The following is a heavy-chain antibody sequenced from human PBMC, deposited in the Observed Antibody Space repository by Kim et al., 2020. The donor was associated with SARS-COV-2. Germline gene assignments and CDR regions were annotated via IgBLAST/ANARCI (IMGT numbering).Heavy chain of an antibody. V-gene: IGHV3-23*01. CDR2: ITRNGGGT. Sequence: GGSLRLSCAASGFTFSNYGMTWVRQAPGKGLEWVSRITRNGGGTSYADSVKGRFTISRDNSKSTLYLQVNSLRAEDTAIYYCAKVGGFLCCGRGTGATVS. CDR3: AKVGGFLC. J-gene: IGHJ4*02. D-gene: IGHD3-10*01. CDR1: GFTFSNYG.